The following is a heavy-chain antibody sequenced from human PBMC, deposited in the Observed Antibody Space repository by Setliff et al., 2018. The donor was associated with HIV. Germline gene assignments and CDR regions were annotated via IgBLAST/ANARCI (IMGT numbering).Heavy chain of an antibody. CDR1: GFTLSNYW. D-gene: IGHD5-12*01. Sequence: GGSLRLSCAASGFTLSNYWMTWVRQAPGKGLEWVAHINKDGSHQDYVDSVKGRFTISRTNAKNSLYLQMNSLRAEDTALYYCVREDIVTTGGRLDYYMDVWGKGTTVTVSS. V-gene: IGHV3-7*03. CDR2: INKDGSHQ. J-gene: IGHJ6*03. CDR3: VREDIVTTGGRLDYYMDV.